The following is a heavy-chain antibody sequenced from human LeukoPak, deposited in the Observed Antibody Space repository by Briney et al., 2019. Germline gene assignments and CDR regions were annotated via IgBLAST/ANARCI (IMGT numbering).Heavy chain of an antibody. V-gene: IGHV5-51*03. CDR2: IYPCDSDT. Sequence: GDPVKIFCKLSVYSFNRYWIGWVRQMPGKGLEWMGIIYPCDSDTRYSPSFQGQVTISADKSISTAYLQWSSLKASDTAMYYCACVYYDSSGYFDYWGQGTLVTVSS. CDR3: ACVYYDSSGYFDY. CDR1: VYSFNRYW. J-gene: IGHJ4*02. D-gene: IGHD3-22*01.